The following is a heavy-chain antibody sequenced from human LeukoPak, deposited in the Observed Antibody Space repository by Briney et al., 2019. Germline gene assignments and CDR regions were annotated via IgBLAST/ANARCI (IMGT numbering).Heavy chain of an antibody. CDR1: GGSISSYY. D-gene: IGHD3-3*01. V-gene: IGHV4-59*01. CDR3: ARGEVYDFWSGPTLDFFYFDY. J-gene: IGHJ4*02. CDR2: IYYSGST. Sequence: SETLSLTCTVSGGSISSYYWSWIRQPPGKGLEWIGYIYYSGSTNYNPSLKSRVTISVDTSKNQFSLKLSSVTAADTAVYYYARGEVYDFWSGPTLDFFYFDYWGQGTLVTVSS.